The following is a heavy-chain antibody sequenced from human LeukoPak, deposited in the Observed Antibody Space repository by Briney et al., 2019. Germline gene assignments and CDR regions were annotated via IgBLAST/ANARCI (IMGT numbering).Heavy chain of an antibody. D-gene: IGHD3-22*01. Sequence: ASVKVSCKASGYTFTGYYMHWVRQAPGQGLEWMGWINPNSGGTNYAQKFQGRVTMTRDTSISTAYMELSRLRSDDTAVYYCARAYYYDSSGYYNYFDYWGQGTLVTVSS. CDR1: GYTFTGYY. J-gene: IGHJ4*02. V-gene: IGHV1-2*02. CDR2: INPNSGGT. CDR3: ARAYYYDSSGYYNYFDY.